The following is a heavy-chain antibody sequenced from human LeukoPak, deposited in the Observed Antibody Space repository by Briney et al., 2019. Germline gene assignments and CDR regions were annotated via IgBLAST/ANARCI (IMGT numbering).Heavy chain of an antibody. V-gene: IGHV1-2*02. CDR3: ATLHSGARGVY. Sequence: ASVKVSCKASGYTFTGYYMHWVRQAPGQGLEWMGWINPNSGGTNYAQKFQGRVTMTRDTSISTAYLQWSSLKASDTAMYYCATLHSGARGVYWGQGTLVTVSS. D-gene: IGHD1-26*01. J-gene: IGHJ4*02. CDR1: GYTFTGYY. CDR2: INPNSGGT.